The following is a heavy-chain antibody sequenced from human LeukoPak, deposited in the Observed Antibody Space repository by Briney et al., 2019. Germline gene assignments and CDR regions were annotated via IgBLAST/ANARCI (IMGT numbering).Heavy chain of an antibody. D-gene: IGHD3-10*01. V-gene: IGHV3-48*04. Sequence: GGSLRLSCAASGFTFSSYSMNWVRQAPGKGLEWVSYISSSSSTIYYADSVKGRFTISRDNAKNSLYLQMNSLRAEDTAVYYCARAWFGDLRGWGQGTLVTVSS. J-gene: IGHJ4*02. CDR3: ARAWFGDLRG. CDR2: ISSSSSTI. CDR1: GFTFSSYS.